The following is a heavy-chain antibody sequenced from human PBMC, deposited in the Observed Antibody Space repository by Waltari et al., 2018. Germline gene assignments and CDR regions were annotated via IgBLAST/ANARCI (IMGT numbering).Heavy chain of an antibody. Sequence: QMQMQESGPGLVKPSETLSVTCTVSGESMSSGDWWSWVRQSPAQGLEWIGQIQRSGRTHYNPSFESRVSISVDPSSNQFSLRMTSTTAADTAVYYCARDRGRGIYLDSWGRGTLVTVSA. J-gene: IGHJ4*02. D-gene: IGHD2-15*01. V-gene: IGHV4-4*02. CDR3: ARDRGRGIYLDS. CDR1: GESMSSGDW. CDR2: IQRSGRT.